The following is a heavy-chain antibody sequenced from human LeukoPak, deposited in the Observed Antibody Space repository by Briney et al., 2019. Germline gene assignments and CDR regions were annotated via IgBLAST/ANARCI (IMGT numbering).Heavy chain of an antibody. CDR1: GFTFSSYS. CDR2: ISSSSSYI. Sequence: GGPLGLSFAASGFTFSSYSLNWVRQAPGKGLEWVSSISSSSSYIYYADSVKGRFTISRDNAKNSLYLQMNSLRAEDTAVYYCARVRHRASQRPGAFDIWGQGTMVTVSS. J-gene: IGHJ3*02. V-gene: IGHV3-21*01. CDR3: ARVRHRASQRPGAFDI. D-gene: IGHD3-16*02.